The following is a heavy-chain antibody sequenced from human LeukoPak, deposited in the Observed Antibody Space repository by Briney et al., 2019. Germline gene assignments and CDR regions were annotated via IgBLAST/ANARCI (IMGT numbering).Heavy chain of an antibody. D-gene: IGHD1-26*01. CDR2: IYPGDSDT. V-gene: IGHV5-51*01. Sequence: GESLKISCKGSGYSFTSYWIGWVRQMPGKGLEWMGIIYPGDSDTRYSPSFQGQVTISADKSISTAYMELSRLRSDDTAVYYCARRGKWTAVDYWGQGTLVTVS. CDR1: GYSFTSYW. CDR3: ARRGKWTAVDY. J-gene: IGHJ4*02.